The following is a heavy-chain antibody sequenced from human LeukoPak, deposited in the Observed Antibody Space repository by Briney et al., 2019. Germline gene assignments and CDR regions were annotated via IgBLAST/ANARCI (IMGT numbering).Heavy chain of an antibody. CDR3: ARALGYCSGGSCYYGY. D-gene: IGHD2-15*01. V-gene: IGHV4-34*01. J-gene: IGHJ4*02. CDR1: GGSFSGYY. CDR2: INHSGST. Sequence: PSETLSLTCAVYGGSFSGYYWSWIRKPPGKGLEWIGEINHSGSTNYNPSLKSRVTISVDTSKNQFSLKLSSVTAADTAAYYCARALGYCSGGSCYYGYWGQGTLVTVSS.